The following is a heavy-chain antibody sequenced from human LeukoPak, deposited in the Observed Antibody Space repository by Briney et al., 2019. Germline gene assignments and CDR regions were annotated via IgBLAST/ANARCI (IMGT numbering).Heavy chain of an antibody. Sequence: PSETLSLTCAVFGGSFSNYYLHWIRQPPGKGLEWIGEIDHSGSTKYNPSLKSRDTISVDTSKNQFSLNLSSVTDTAVYYCVIFIMGTTTTDYGGQGTLVTVSS. CDR1: GGSFSNYY. D-gene: IGHD1-26*01. V-gene: IGHV4-34*01. J-gene: IGHJ4*02. CDR2: IDHSGST. CDR3: VIFIMGTTTTDY.